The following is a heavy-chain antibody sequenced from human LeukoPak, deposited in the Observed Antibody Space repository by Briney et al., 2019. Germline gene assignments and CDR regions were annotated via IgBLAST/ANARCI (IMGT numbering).Heavy chain of an antibody. V-gene: IGHV3-23*01. Sequence: ETLSLTCTVSGYSISSGYYWGWIRQPPGKGLEWVSAISGSGGSTYYADSVKGRFTISRDNSKNTLYLQMNSLRAEDTAVYYCAKGSDAMGEPDYYFDYWGQGTLVTVSS. CDR3: AKGSDAMGEPDYYFDY. CDR1: GYSISSGYY. J-gene: IGHJ4*02. D-gene: IGHD1-26*01. CDR2: ISGSGGST.